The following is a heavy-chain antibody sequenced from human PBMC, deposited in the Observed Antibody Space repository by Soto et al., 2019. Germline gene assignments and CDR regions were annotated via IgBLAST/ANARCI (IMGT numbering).Heavy chain of an antibody. CDR1: GYTFTSYA. Sequence: QVQLVQSVAEVKKPGASVKVSCKASGYTFTSYAIHWVRQAPGQRLEWMGWINTAKDNTKYSQKFQGRVTITRDTSASIVYMELSSLRSEDTAVYYCARGSSWSYFDYWGQGTLVTVSS. V-gene: IGHV1-3*04. J-gene: IGHJ4*02. CDR2: INTAKDNT. D-gene: IGHD6-13*01. CDR3: ARGSSWSYFDY.